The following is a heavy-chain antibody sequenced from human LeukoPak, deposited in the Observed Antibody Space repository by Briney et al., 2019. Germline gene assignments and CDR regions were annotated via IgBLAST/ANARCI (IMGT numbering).Heavy chain of an antibody. J-gene: IGHJ3*02. D-gene: IGHD6-13*01. Sequence: GASVKVSCKASGYTFTSYYMHWVRQAPGQGLEWMGIINPSGGSTSYAQKFQGRVTMTRDTSTSTVYMELSSLRSEDTAVYYCARAMGSASSSWYVIVVDDAFDIWGQGTMVTVSS. CDR3: ARAMGSASSSWYVIVVDDAFDI. CDR2: INPSGGST. V-gene: IGHV1-46*01. CDR1: GYTFTSYY.